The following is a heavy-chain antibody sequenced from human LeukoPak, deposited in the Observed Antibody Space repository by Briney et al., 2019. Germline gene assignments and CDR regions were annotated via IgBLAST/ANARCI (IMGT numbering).Heavy chain of an antibody. D-gene: IGHD2-2*01. V-gene: IGHV1-18*01. CDR3: ARDNGQLLDY. Sequence: ASVKVSCKPSGYTFTSYDIIWVRQAPGQGLEWMGWISADNGNTKHAEKVQGRSTMTTDISTSTAYMELGSLRSDDTAVYYCARDNGQLLDYWGQGTLVTVSS. J-gene: IGHJ4*02. CDR2: ISADNGNT. CDR1: GYTFTSYD.